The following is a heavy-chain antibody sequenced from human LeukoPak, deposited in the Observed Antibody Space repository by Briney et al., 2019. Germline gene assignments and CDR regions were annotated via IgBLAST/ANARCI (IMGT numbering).Heavy chain of an antibody. CDR1: GYTFTSYG. J-gene: IGHJ3*02. CDR3: ARGGNYDGPPDAFDI. Sequence: ASVKVSCKASGYTFTSYGISWVRQAPGQGLEWRGWISVYNGNTNYAQKVQGRVTMTTDTSTSTAYMELTSLRSDDTAVYYCARGGNYDGPPDAFDIWGQGTMVTVSS. CDR2: ISVYNGNT. V-gene: IGHV1-18*01. D-gene: IGHD1-7*01.